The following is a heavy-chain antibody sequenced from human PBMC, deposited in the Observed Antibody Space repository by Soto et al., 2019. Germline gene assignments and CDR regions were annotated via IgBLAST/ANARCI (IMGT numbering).Heavy chain of an antibody. D-gene: IGHD6-13*01. V-gene: IGHV3-7*01. Sequence: GGSLRLSCAASGFTFSSYWMSWVRQAPGKGLEWVADIKQDGSEKHYVDSVKGRFTISRDNVRNSLYLQMNSLRAEDTAVYYCARDHTSPGITGDYWGQGTLVTAPQ. CDR1: GFTFSSYW. J-gene: IGHJ4*02. CDR2: IKQDGSEK. CDR3: ARDHTSPGITGDY.